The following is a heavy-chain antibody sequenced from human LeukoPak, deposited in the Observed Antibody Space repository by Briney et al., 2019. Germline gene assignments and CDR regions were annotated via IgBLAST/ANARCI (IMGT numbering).Heavy chain of an antibody. V-gene: IGHV1-69*04. J-gene: IGHJ4*02. CDR3: AGASAASSGYFDY. D-gene: IGHD6-13*01. CDR2: IIAIVGIA. Sequence: SSVTVSCKATGCSFSSYAISWVRQAPAQGLEWVGRIIAIVGIAIYAQKCQGRVTITADKSTRTAYRELSSPGPEDTALYDCAGASAASSGYFDYWGQGTLVTVPP. CDR1: GCSFSSYA.